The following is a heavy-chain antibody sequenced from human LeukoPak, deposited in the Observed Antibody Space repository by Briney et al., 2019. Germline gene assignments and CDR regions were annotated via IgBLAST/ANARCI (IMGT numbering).Heavy chain of an antibody. V-gene: IGHV3-23*01. Sequence: SGGSLRLSCAASGFTFNRYAMHWVRQAPGKGLEWVSAISNNGGYTYYADSVQGRFTISRDNSKSTLCLQMNSLRAEDTAVYYCAKQLGYCSDGSCYFPYWGQGTLVTVSS. CDR1: GFTFNRYA. D-gene: IGHD2-15*01. CDR3: AKQLGYCSDGSCYFPY. J-gene: IGHJ4*02. CDR2: ISNNGGYT.